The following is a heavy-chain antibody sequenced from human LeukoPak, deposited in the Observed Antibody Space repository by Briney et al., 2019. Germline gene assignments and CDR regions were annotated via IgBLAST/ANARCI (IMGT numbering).Heavy chain of an antibody. Sequence: SETLSLTCAVYGGSLSGYYWSWIRQPPGKGLEWIGEISHSGSTNYNPSLKSRVTISVDTSKNQFSLKLSSVTAADTAVYYCARGLRDGFYYYYGMDVWGQGTTVTVSS. D-gene: IGHD5-24*01. CDR1: GGSLSGYY. CDR2: ISHSGST. CDR3: ARGLRDGFYYYYGMDV. V-gene: IGHV4-34*01. J-gene: IGHJ6*02.